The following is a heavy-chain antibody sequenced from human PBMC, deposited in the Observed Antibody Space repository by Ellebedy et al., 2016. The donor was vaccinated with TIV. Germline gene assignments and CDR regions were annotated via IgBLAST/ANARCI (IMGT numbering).Heavy chain of an antibody. J-gene: IGHJ4*02. CDR2: INHSGST. CDR1: GGSFSGYD. D-gene: IGHD6-19*01. CDR3: ASSAVAGRRLLPLDY. Sequence: GSLRLSXAVSGGSFSGYDWSWIRQPPGKGLEWIGEINHSGSTNYNSSLKSRVTISVDTSKSQSSLKLRSVTAADTAVYYCASSAVAGRRLLPLDYWGQGTLVTVSS. V-gene: IGHV4-34*01.